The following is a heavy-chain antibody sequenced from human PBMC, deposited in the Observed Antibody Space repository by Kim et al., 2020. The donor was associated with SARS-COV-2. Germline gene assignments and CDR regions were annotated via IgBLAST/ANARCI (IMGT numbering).Heavy chain of an antibody. CDR1: GESFSGYY. J-gene: IGHJ4*02. Sequence: SETLSLTCAVYGESFSGYYWNWLRQPPGKGLEWIGEINYNGNINYNPSLKSRVFISADASKNQFSLKVNSVTAADTAVYFCAGGRTALPFYWGQGTLVTV. D-gene: IGHD2-21*02. V-gene: IGHV4-34*01. CDR2: INYNGNI. CDR3: AGGRTALPFY.